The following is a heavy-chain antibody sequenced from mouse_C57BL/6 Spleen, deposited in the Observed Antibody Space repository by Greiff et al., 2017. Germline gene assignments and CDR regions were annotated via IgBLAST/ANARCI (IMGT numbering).Heavy chain of an antibody. CDR1: GYSFTGYF. Sequence: VQLQQSGPELVKPGASVKISCKASGYSFTGYFMNWVMQSHGKSLEWIGRINPYNGDTFYNQKFKGKATLTVDKSSSTAHMELRSLTSEDAAVYYCARGDDYDYFDYWGQGTTLTVSS. V-gene: IGHV1-20*01. J-gene: IGHJ2*01. CDR3: ARGDDYDYFDY. CDR2: INPYNGDT. D-gene: IGHD2-4*01.